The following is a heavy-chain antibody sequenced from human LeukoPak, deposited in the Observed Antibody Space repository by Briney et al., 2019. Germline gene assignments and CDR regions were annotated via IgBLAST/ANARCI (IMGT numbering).Heavy chain of an antibody. V-gene: IGHV1-46*01. CDR2: INPTGGST. CDR1: GYTFTSYY. Sequence: ASVKVSCKASGYTFTSYYMQWVRQAPGQGLGWMGIINPTGGSTSYAQKFQGRVTMTRDTSTSTVYMELSSLRSEDTAVYYCAREGRVVVVPAAILYYGMDVWGQGTTVIVSS. J-gene: IGHJ6*02. CDR3: AREGRVVVVPAAILYYGMDV. D-gene: IGHD2-2*01.